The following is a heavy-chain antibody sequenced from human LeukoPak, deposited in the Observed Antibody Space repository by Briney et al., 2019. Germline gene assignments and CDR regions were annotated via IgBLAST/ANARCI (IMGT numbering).Heavy chain of an antibody. CDR3: ARAGGNSGYNSQFNWFDT. CDR2: IQQGGGEK. J-gene: IGHJ5*02. Sequence: TGGSLRLSCTASGFTFSGYWMSWVRQPAGKRLDWLANIQQGGGEKHYVDSVKGRFTISRDNAKNSLYLQMNSLRAEDTAVYYCARAGGNSGYNSQFNWFDTWGQGTLVTVSS. V-gene: IGHV3-7*03. CDR1: GFTFSGYW. D-gene: IGHD5-12*01.